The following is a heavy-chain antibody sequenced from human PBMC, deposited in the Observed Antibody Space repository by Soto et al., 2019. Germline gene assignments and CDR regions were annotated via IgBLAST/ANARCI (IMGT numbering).Heavy chain of an antibody. J-gene: IGHJ4*02. D-gene: IGHD5-18*01. V-gene: IGHV1-3*01. Sequence: ASVKVSCKASGYTFTSYAVHWVRQAPGQRLEGMGWINAGNGNTKYSQKFQGRVTITRDTSASTAYMELSSLRSDDTAVYYCARVQGYSFDYAYSFGYWGQGTLVTVSS. CDR2: INAGNGNT. CDR1: GYTFTSYA. CDR3: ARVQGYSFDYAYSFGY.